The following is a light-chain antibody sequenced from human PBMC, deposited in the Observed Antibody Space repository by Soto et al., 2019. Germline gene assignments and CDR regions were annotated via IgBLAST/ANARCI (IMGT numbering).Light chain of an antibody. J-gene: IGKJ2*01. CDR1: QSLVSSDGNTY. CDR3: MQGLHWPYT. CDR2: KVA. Sequence: DVVVTQSPLSLSVTLGQPASISCRPSQSLVSSDGNTYLTWLQERPGQSPRRLISKVANRDSGVPDRFSGSGSGTDFTLKISRVEAEDVGVYYCMQGLHWPYTLGQGTKLEIK. V-gene: IGKV2-30*01.